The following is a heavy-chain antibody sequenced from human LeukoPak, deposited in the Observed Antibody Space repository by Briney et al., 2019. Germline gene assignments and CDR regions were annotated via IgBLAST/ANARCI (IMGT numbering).Heavy chain of an antibody. Sequence: PGGSLRLSCAASGFTFSSYAMHWVRQAPGKGLEWVAVISYDGSNKYYADSVKGRFTISRDNSKNTLYLQMNSLRAEDTAVYYCAKDPGLSGGSYCTYWGQGTLVTVSS. CDR3: AKDPGLSGGSYCTY. V-gene: IGHV3-30-3*01. J-gene: IGHJ4*02. D-gene: IGHD1-26*01. CDR2: ISYDGSNK. CDR1: GFTFSSYA.